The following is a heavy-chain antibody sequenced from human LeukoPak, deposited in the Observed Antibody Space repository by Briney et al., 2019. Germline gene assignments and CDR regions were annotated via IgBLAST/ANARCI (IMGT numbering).Heavy chain of an antibody. CDR2: MNPNSGNT. CDR3: ARVTVNENYYYYMDV. CDR1: GYTLTSYD. V-gene: IGHV1-8*03. J-gene: IGHJ6*03. D-gene: IGHD4-11*01. Sequence: ASVKVSCKASGYTLTSYDINWVRQATGQGLEWMGWMNPNSGNTGYAQKFRGRVTITRNTSISTAYMELSSLRSEDTAVYYCARVTVNENYYYYMDVWGKGTTVTVSS.